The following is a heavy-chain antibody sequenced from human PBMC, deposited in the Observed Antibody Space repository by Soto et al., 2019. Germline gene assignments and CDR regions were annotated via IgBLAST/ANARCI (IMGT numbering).Heavy chain of an antibody. D-gene: IGHD3-22*01. V-gene: IGHV1-46*01. J-gene: IGHJ4*02. Sequence: ASVKVSCKASGYFFTSYSMHWVRQAPGQGLEWMGMINPSVGSTSHAQKFQGRVTMTSDTSTSTVYMELSSLRSEDTAFYYFARESVGRSDFESSGDFDYWGQGTLVTVSS. CDR2: INPSVGST. CDR1: GYFFTSYS. CDR3: ARESVGRSDFESSGDFDY.